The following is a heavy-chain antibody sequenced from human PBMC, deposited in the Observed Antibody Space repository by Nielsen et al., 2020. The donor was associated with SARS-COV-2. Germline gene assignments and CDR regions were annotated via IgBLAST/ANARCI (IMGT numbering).Heavy chain of an antibody. CDR1: GFTFSSNA. D-gene: IGHD6-6*01. CDR2: FSGSGSGGTT. V-gene: IGHV3-23*01. Sequence: GGSLRLSCAASGFTFSSNAMSWVRQAPGKGLEWVSAFSGSGSGGTTYYADSVKGRFTISRVNSKNTLFLQMNSLRAEDTAVYYCARETIDHTSSFVDYWGQGTLVTVSS. CDR3: ARETIDHTSSFVDY. J-gene: IGHJ4*02.